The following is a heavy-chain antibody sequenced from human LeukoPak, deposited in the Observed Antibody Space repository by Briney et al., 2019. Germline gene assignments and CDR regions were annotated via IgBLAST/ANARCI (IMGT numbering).Heavy chain of an antibody. Sequence: ASVKASCKASGYTFAAYGITWVRQAPGQGLEWVGWITAYSGDTKYAQNFEGRVTMTTDTCTSTAYLVLRSLSSDDTAMYYCARDQGHGSSTSCYGVYWGQGTLVTVSS. CDR2: ITAYSGDT. CDR1: GYTFAAYG. J-gene: IGHJ4*02. D-gene: IGHD2-2*01. CDR3: ARDQGHGSSTSCYGVY. V-gene: IGHV1-18*01.